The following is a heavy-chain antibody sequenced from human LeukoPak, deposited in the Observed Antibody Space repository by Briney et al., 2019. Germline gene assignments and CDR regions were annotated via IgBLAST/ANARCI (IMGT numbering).Heavy chain of an antibody. D-gene: IGHD6-19*01. J-gene: IGHJ4*02. CDR3: ARDSGGWLDY. Sequence: ASVKVSCKASGYTLTSYGISWVRQAPRQGLEWMGWISAYNGNTNYAQKFQGRVTMTTDTSTSTAHMELRSLRSDDTAVYYCARDSGGWLDYWGQGTLVTVSS. CDR2: ISAYNGNT. V-gene: IGHV1-18*01. CDR1: GYTLTSYG.